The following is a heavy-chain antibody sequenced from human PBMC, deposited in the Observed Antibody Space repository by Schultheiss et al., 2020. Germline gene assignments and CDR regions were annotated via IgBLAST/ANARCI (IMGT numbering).Heavy chain of an antibody. J-gene: IGHJ4*02. CDR2: IYYSGST. V-gene: IGHV4-59*12. CDR1: GGSFSGYY. Sequence: SETLSLTCAVYGGSFSGYYWSWIRQPPGKGLEWIGYIYYSGSTNYNPSLKSRVTISADTSKSQFSLKLSSVTAADTAVYYCARDYGGLSFWGQGTLVTVSS. D-gene: IGHD4-23*01. CDR3: ARDYGGLSF.